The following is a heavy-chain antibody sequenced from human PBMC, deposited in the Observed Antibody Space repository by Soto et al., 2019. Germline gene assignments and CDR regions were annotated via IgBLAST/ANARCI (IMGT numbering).Heavy chain of an antibody. V-gene: IGHV3-7*05. CDR1: GFTFSDYW. CDR3: ASSMGRGGNDY. J-gene: IGHJ4*02. CDR2: IKTDGSEK. D-gene: IGHD3-10*01. Sequence: EVQLVESGGGLVQPGGSLRPSCAASGFTFSDYWMSWVRQAPGKGLECVANIKTDGSEKYYVDPVKGRFTISRDNAKNSLYLQMNSLRADDTAVYYCASSMGRGGNDYWGQGTLVAVSS.